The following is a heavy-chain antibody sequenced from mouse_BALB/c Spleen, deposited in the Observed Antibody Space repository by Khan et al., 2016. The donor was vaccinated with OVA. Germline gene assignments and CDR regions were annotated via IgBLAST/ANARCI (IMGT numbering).Heavy chain of an antibody. CDR1: GFTFKDTD. J-gene: IGHJ2*01. Sequence: VQLKQSGAELVKPGASVKLSCTASGFTFKDTDMHWVKQSLEQGLEWIGMIDPSNGNTKYDPKFQGKATMTADKSSNTAYLQFSSLTSEDTAVYYCARINEWGQGTTLTVSS. CDR3: ARINE. V-gene: IGHV14-3*02. CDR2: IDPSNGNT.